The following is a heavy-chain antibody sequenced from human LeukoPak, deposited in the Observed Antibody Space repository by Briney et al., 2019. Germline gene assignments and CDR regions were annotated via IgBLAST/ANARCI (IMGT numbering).Heavy chain of an antibody. J-gene: IGHJ3*02. CDR1: GFTFSTYA. CDR3: ARDSGNYLDAFDI. CDR2: ISATGSTT. V-gene: IGHV3-23*01. Sequence: GGSLRLSCAASGFTFSTYAMTWVRQAPGKGLESVSLISATGSTTYYAESVRGRFTISRDNAKNSLYLQMNSLRAEDTAVYYCARDSGNYLDAFDIWGQGTMVTVSS. D-gene: IGHD1-7*01.